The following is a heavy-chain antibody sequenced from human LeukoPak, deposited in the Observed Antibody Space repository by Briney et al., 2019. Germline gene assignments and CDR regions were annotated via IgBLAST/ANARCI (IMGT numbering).Heavy chain of an antibody. V-gene: IGHV3-30*18. CDR3: AEGSYLDY. J-gene: IGHJ4*02. Sequence: GRSLRLACAASGFTFSSYGMHWVRQAPGKGLEWVAVISYDGSNKHYADSVKGRFTISRDNSKNTLYLQMNSLRAEDTAVYYCAEGSYLDYWGQGTLVTVSS. CDR1: GFTFSSYG. CDR2: ISYDGSNK.